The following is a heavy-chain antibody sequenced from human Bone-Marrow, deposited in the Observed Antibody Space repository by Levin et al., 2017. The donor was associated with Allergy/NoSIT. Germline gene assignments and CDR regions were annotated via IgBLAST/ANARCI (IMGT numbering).Heavy chain of an antibody. CDR3: ARDGADCSSTSCYGNYYYYYMDV. CDR1: GFTFSSYS. J-gene: IGHJ6*03. V-gene: IGHV3-21*01. Sequence: LSLTCAASGFTFSSYSMNWVRQAPGKGLEWVSSISSSSSYIYYADSVKGRFTISRDNAKNSLYLQMNSLRAEDTAVYYCARDGADCSSTSCYGNYYYYYMDVWGKGTTVTVSS. D-gene: IGHD2-2*01. CDR2: ISSSSSYI.